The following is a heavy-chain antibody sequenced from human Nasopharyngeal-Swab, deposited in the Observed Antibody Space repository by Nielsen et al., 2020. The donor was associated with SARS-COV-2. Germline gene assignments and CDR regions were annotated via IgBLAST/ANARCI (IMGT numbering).Heavy chain of an antibody. J-gene: IGHJ4*02. CDR2: ISWNSGST. V-gene: IGHV3-9*01. Sequence: SLKISCAASGFTFDDYAMHWVRQAPGKGLEWVSGISWNSGSTGYADSVKGRFTISRDNAKNSLYLQMNSQRAEDTALYYCAKGVKYDFWSGTWGDWGQGTLVTVSS. CDR3: AKGVKYDFWSGTWGD. D-gene: IGHD3-3*01. CDR1: GFTFDDYA.